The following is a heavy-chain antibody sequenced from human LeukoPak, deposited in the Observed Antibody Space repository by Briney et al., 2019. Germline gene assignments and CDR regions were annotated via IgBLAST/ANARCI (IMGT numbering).Heavy chain of an antibody. CDR1: GGTFIIYA. V-gene: IGHV1-69*13. CDR3: AREDDSSGYYYPN. CDR2: IIPIFGTA. Sequence: AASVKVSCKASGGTFIIYAISWVRQAPGQGLEWMGGIIPIFGTANYAQKFQGRVTITADESTSTAYMELSSLRSEDTAVYYCAREDDSSGYYYPNWGQGTLVTVSS. J-gene: IGHJ4*02. D-gene: IGHD3-22*01.